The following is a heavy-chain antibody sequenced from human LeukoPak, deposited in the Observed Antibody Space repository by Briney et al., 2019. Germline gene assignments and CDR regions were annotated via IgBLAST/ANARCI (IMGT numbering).Heavy chain of an antibody. Sequence: PSETLSLTCAVSGYSMSSGYYWGWIRQPPGRGLAWIASIYHDGTTYYNPSLRSRVTISVDTSQNPFSQKLYSVTATATAVYYCATRKGVYNWDSLDYWSQGSLVTVSS. CDR2: IYHDGTT. D-gene: IGHD1-7*01. CDR3: ATRKGVYNWDSLDY. V-gene: IGHV4-38-2*01. CDR1: GYSMSSGYY. J-gene: IGHJ4*02.